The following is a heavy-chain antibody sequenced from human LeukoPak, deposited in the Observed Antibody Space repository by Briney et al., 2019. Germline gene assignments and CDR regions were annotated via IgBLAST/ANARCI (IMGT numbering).Heavy chain of an antibody. Sequence: SVRVSCKASGGTFSSYAISWVRQAPGQGLEWMGRIIPVFGTANYAQKFQGRVTITTDESTSTAYMELSSLGSEDTAVYYCARGNSYGESLDNWGQGTLVTVSS. CDR3: ARGNSYGESLDN. CDR1: GGTFSSYA. CDR2: IIPVFGTA. D-gene: IGHD5-18*01. V-gene: IGHV1-69*05. J-gene: IGHJ4*02.